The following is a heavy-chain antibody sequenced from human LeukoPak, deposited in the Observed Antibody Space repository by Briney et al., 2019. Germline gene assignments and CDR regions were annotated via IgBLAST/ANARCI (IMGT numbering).Heavy chain of an antibody. Sequence: GESLKISCTGSGYSITSDWISCVRHMPGKGLELMGMSDPSDSYTYYSPSFQGHATISADKSISTAYLQWSSLKASDTAMYYCATFHYDILTGYSLFDYWGQGTLVTVSS. CDR3: ATFHYDILTGYSLFDY. D-gene: IGHD3-9*01. CDR1: GYSITSDW. CDR2: SDPSDSYT. J-gene: IGHJ4*02. V-gene: IGHV5-10-1*01.